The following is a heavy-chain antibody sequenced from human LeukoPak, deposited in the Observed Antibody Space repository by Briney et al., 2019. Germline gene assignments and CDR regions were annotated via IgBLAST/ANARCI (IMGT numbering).Heavy chain of an antibody. CDR3: ARDLEVVAAVLDY. V-gene: IGHV3-21*01. CDR1: GFTFSSYS. D-gene: IGHD2-15*01. Sequence: GGSLRLSCAASGFTFSSYSMNWVRQAPGKGLEWVSSISSSSYIYYADSVKGRFTISRDNAKNSLYLQMNSLRAEDTAVYYCARDLEVVAAVLDYWGQGTLVTVSS. CDR2: ISSSSYI. J-gene: IGHJ4*02.